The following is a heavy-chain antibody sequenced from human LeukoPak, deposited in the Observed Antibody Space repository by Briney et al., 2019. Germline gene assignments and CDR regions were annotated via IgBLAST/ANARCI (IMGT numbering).Heavy chain of an antibody. CDR2: VNPQGSGT. V-gene: IGHV3-74*01. D-gene: IGHD6-19*01. CDR1: GFTFSSYW. J-gene: IGHJ4*02. Sequence: VGCLRLSCAASGFTFSSYWMHWVRQAPGKGLVWVSRVNPQGSGTSYTDSVKGRFTISRDNAKDALHLRMDNLRVEDTAVYYCARARWSSTGWFLGYWGQGTLVTVSS. CDR3: ARARWSSTGWFLGY.